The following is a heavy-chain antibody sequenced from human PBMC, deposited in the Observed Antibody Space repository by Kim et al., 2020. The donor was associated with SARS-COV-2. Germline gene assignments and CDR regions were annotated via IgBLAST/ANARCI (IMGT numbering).Heavy chain of an antibody. Sequence: GGSLRLSFVASGFSFDDSAMHWVRQAPGKGLEWFSGINYNSGRIGYADSVTGRFTISRDNAKNSLYLQMNSLIDEDTALYYCAKAPLTDSNWFAPWGQGT. V-gene: IGHV3-9*01. CDR1: GFSFDDSA. D-gene: IGHD3-3*01. CDR2: INYNSGRI. CDR3: AKAPLTDSNWFAP. J-gene: IGHJ5*02.